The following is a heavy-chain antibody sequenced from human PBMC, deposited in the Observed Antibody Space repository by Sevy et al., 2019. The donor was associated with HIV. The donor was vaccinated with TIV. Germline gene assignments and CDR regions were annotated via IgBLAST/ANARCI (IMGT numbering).Heavy chain of an antibody. D-gene: IGHD1-1*01. V-gene: IGHV3-48*03. J-gene: IGHJ6*02. CDR2: ISTSGSNR. CDR3: AKRGGQYDLGMDV. Sequence: GGSLRLSCAASGFIFSSFEMNWVRQAPGKRLEWVSSISTSGSNRYYADSVKGRVTISRDNAKKSLYLQMNSLRAEDTAIYFCAKRGGQYDLGMDVWGQGTTVTVSS. CDR1: GFIFSSFE.